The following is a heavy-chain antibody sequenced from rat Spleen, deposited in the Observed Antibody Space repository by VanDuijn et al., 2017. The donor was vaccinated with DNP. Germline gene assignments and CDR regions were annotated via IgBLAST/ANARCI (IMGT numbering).Heavy chain of an antibody. Sequence: EVQLVESGGGLVQPGRSLTLSCAASGFTFSDSYMTWVRQTPTKGLEWVASISSDGDRTYYRYSVKGRFTISRDNAKTTLYLQMDSLRSEDMATYYCARWFNSGYYFDYWGQGVMVTVSS. CDR2: ISSDGDRT. CDR1: GFTFSDSY. CDR3: ARWFNSGYYFDY. D-gene: IGHD4-3*01. J-gene: IGHJ2*01. V-gene: IGHV5-25*01.